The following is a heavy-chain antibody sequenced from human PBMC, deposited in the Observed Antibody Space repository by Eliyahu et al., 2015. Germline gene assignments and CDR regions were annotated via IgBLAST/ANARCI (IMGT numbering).Heavy chain of an antibody. CDR3: ARPQYYYGSGSYYY. CDR2: INHSGST. D-gene: IGHD3-10*01. Sequence: QVQLQQWGAGLLKPSETLSLTXAVYGXSFSGYYWSWIRQPPGKGLEWIGEINHSGSTNYNPSLKSRVTISVDTSKNQFSLKLSSVTAADTAVYYCARPQYYYGSGSYYYWGQGTLVTVSS. V-gene: IGHV4-34*01. J-gene: IGHJ4*02. CDR1: GXSFSGYY.